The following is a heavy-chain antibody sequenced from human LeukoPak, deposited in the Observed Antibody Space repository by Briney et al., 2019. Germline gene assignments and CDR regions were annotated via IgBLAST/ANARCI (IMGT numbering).Heavy chain of an antibody. CDR2: ISSSSRTI. CDR3: ARDADYYDSRGYYLAYDAFDI. D-gene: IGHD3-22*01. V-gene: IGHV3-48*04. Sequence: QAGGSLTLSCAASGFTFSSYSMSWFRQAPGKGLEGVSYISSSSRTIYYADSVKGRFTISVDNAKNSVYLQMNSLRAEHTAGYCCARDADYYDSRGYYLAYDAFDIWGQGTMVTVSS. CDR1: GFTFSSYS. J-gene: IGHJ3*02.